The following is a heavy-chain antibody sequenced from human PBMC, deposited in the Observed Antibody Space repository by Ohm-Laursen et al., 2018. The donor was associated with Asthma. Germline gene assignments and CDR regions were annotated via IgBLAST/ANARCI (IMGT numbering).Heavy chain of an antibody. CDR3: ARTVVEMATITFFDY. D-gene: IGHD5-24*01. Sequence: TQTLTLTSTFSGFSLSTSGMRVSWIRQPPGKALEWLARIDWDDDKFYSTSLKTRLTISKDTSKNQVVLTMTNMDPVDTATYYCARTVVEMATITFFDYWGQGTLVTVSS. CDR2: IDWDDDK. J-gene: IGHJ4*02. V-gene: IGHV2-70*04. CDR1: GFSLSTSGMR.